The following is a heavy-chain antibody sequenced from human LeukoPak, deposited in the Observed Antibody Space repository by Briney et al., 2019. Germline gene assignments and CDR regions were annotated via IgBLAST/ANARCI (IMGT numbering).Heavy chain of an antibody. D-gene: IGHD6-19*01. Sequence: SETLSLTCTVSGYSISSGYYWGWIRPPPGKGLEWIGSIYHSGSTYYNPSLKSRVTISVDTSKNQFSLKLSSVTAADTAVYYCARGALSSSRCGMDVWGQGTTVTVSS. CDR1: GYSISSGYY. CDR2: IYHSGST. V-gene: IGHV4-38-2*02. J-gene: IGHJ6*02. CDR3: ARGALSSSRCGMDV.